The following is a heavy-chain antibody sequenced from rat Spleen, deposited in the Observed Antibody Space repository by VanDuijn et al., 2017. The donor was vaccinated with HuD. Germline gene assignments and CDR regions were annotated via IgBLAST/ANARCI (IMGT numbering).Heavy chain of an antibody. Sequence: EVQLVESGGGLVQPGRSMKLSCAASGFPFSNYDMAWVRQAPKAGLEWVATISYDGGSTNYRDSVKGRFTISRDNAQNSIYLQMNSLTSEDTATYYCTRESYSTFDYWGQGVMVTVSS. V-gene: IGHV5-7*01. J-gene: IGHJ2*01. CDR3: TRESYSTFDY. CDR1: GFPFSNYD. CDR2: ISYDGGST. D-gene: IGHD1-2*01.